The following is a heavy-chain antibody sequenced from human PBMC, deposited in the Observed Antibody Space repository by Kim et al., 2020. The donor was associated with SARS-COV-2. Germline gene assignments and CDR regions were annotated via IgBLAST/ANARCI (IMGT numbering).Heavy chain of an antibody. D-gene: IGHD6-13*01. Sequence: ASVKVSCKASGYTVTTYDINWVRQATGQRLEWMGWMNPHSGNTGYAQKFQGRVTMTRNTSISTAYMELSSLRSEDTAVYYCARLGAAGTYYYQYAMDVWGQGTTVTVSS. CDR1: GYTVTTYD. CDR3: ARLGAAGTYYYQYAMDV. V-gene: IGHV1-8*01. CDR2: MNPHSGNT. J-gene: IGHJ6*02.